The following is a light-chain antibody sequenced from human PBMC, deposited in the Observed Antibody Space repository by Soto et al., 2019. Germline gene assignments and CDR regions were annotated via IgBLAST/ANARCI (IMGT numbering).Light chain of an antibody. CDR2: AAS. CDR3: QQANSFPRT. CDR1: QGISSL. V-gene: IGKV1-12*01. J-gene: IGKJ1*01. Sequence: DIQMTQSPSSVSAFVGDRVSINCRASQGISSLLAWYQQKPGKAPKLLIYAASSLQSGVPSRFSGSGSGTDFTLTISILQPEDFATYYCQQANSFPRTFGQGTKVEIK.